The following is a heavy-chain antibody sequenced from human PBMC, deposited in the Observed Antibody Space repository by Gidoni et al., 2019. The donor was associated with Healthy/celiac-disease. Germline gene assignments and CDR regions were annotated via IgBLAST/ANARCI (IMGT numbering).Heavy chain of an antibody. CDR3: ARALGYGLDYYYGMDV. CDR1: GFTFSSYA. Sequence: QVQLVESGGGVVQPGRSLRLPCAASGFTFSSYAMHWVRQAPGKGLEWVAVISYDGSNKYYADSVKGRFTISRDNSKNTLYLQMNSLRAEDTAVYYCARALGYGLDYYYGMDVWGQGTTVTVSS. J-gene: IGHJ6*02. V-gene: IGHV3-30-3*01. CDR2: ISYDGSNK. D-gene: IGHD5-18*01.